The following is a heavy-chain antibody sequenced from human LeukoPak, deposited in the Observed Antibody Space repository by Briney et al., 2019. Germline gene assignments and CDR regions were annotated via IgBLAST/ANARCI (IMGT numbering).Heavy chain of an antibody. CDR2: INPSGGST. V-gene: IGHV1-46*01. CDR1: GYTFTSYY. D-gene: IGHD2-2*02. Sequence: ASVKVSCKASGYTFTSYYMHWVRQAPGQGLEWMGIINPSGGSTGYAQKFQGRVTMTRDTSTSTVYMELSSLRSEDTAVYYCARDPDCSSTSCYTAPYNWFDPWGQGTLVTVSS. CDR3: ARDPDCSSTSCYTAPYNWFDP. J-gene: IGHJ5*02.